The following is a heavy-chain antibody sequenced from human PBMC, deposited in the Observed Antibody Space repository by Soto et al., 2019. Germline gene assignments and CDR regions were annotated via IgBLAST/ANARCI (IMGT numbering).Heavy chain of an antibody. CDR3: AKWTCSGGSCYFDY. V-gene: IGHV3-23*01. Sequence: EVQLLESGGGLVQPRGSLRLSCAAPGLTFRTYAMTWVRQAPGKGLEWVSIISGSGGSTYYADSVKGRFTVSRDNSKNTLYVQMNSLRAEDTAVYYCAKWTCSGGSCYFDYWGQGTLVTVSS. D-gene: IGHD2-15*01. CDR2: ISGSGGST. J-gene: IGHJ4*02. CDR1: GLTFRTYA.